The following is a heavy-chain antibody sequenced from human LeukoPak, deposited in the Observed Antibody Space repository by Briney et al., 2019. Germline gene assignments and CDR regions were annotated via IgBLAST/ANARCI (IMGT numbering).Heavy chain of an antibody. CDR1: AGSISSYY. D-gene: IGHD4-23*01. Sequence: SETLSITCNVSAGSISSYYWSWIRQPAGEGLEWIGRIYTSGSTNYNPSLKSRVTMSVDTSKNQFSLKLSSVTAADTAVYYCARDGGYGGRDFDYWGQGTLVTVSS. CDR3: ARDGGYGGRDFDY. CDR2: IYTSGST. V-gene: IGHV4-4*07. J-gene: IGHJ4*02.